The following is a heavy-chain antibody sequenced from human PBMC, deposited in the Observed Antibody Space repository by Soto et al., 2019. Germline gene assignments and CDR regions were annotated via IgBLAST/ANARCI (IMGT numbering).Heavy chain of an antibody. CDR1: GGSISSGGYY. D-gene: IGHD2-15*01. Sequence: QVQLQESGPGLVKPSQTLSLTCTVSGGSISSGGYYWSWIRQHPGKGLEWIGYIYYSGSTYYNPSLTSRVTISVDTSKNQFSLKLSSVTAADTAVYYCARDGYCSGGSCYDNWFDPWGQGTLVTVSS. CDR2: IYYSGST. J-gene: IGHJ5*02. V-gene: IGHV4-31*03. CDR3: ARDGYCSGGSCYDNWFDP.